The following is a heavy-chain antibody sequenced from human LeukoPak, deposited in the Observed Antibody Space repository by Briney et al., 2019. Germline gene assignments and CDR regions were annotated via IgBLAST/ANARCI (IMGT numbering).Heavy chain of an antibody. D-gene: IGHD2-2*02. CDR2: INHSGST. CDR3: ARAQRLGVRLVPAAIRGYFDY. Sequence: PSETLSLTCAVYGGSFSGYYWSWIRQPPGKGLEWIGEINHSGSTNYNPSLKSRVTISVDTSKNQFSLKLSSVTAADTAVYYCARAQRLGVRLVPAAIRGYFDYWGQGTLVTVSS. V-gene: IGHV4-34*01. J-gene: IGHJ4*02. CDR1: GGSFSGYY.